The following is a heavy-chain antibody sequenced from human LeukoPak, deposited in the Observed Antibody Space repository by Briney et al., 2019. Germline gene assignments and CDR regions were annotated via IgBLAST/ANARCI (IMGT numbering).Heavy chain of an antibody. D-gene: IGHD3-22*01. CDR2: LYTGGGT. V-gene: IGHV3-53*01. Sequence: GGSLRLSCAVSGFSVRTTYMSWVRQSPGKGLEWVSVLYTGGGTYHADSVKGRFTISRDNSKNTLSLQMNSLRVEDTAIYYCTRSGYRHPYHFDSWGQGTLVTVSS. J-gene: IGHJ4*02. CDR1: GFSVRTTY. CDR3: TRSGYRHPYHFDS.